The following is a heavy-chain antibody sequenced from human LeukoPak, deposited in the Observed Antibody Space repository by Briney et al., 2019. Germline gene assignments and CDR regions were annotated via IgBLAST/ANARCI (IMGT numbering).Heavy chain of an antibody. CDR2: ISYNGNNE. D-gene: IGHD3-10*01. CDR1: GFTFSSYG. CDR3: AKEGYYGSGSFPDY. J-gene: IGHJ4*02. Sequence: GGSLRLSCAASGFTFSSYGMHWVRQAPGKGLEWVAVISYNGNNEYYADSVKGRFTISRDNSKNTLYLQMNSLRPEDTAVYYCAKEGYYGSGSFPDYWGQGTLVTVSS. V-gene: IGHV3-30*18.